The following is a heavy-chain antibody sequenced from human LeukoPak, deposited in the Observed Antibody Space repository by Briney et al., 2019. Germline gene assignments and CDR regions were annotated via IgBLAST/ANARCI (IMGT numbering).Heavy chain of an antibody. CDR2: INPNSGGT. D-gene: IGHD2-15*01. J-gene: IGHJ4*02. CDR1: GYTFTGYY. CDR3: ARDRVVVVVAQTFDY. V-gene: IGHV1-2*02. Sequence: AASVKVSRKASGYTFTGYYMHWVRQAPGQGLEWMGWINPNSGGTNYAQKFQGRVTMTRDTSISTAYMELSRLRSDDTAVYYCARDRVVVVVAQTFDYWGQGTLVTVSS.